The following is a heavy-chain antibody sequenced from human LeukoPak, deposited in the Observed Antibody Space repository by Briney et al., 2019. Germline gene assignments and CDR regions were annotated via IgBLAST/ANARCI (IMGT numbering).Heavy chain of an antibody. CDR1: GYTFTDYY. V-gene: IGHV1-8*02. CDR3: ARGLLGFMRSDYSNYWDNWFDP. D-gene: IGHD4-11*01. CDR2: MNPNSGNT. Sequence: ASVKVSCKASGYTFTDYYIHWVRQATGQGLEWMGWMNPNSGNTGYAQRFQGRVTMTRNTSISTAYMELSSLRSEDTAVYYCARGLLGFMRSDYSNYWDNWFDPWGQGTLVTVSS. J-gene: IGHJ5*02.